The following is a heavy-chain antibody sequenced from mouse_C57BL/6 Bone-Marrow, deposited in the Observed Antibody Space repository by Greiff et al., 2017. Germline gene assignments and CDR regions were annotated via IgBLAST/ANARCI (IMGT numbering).Heavy chain of an antibody. V-gene: IGHV1-74*01. CDR3: AIPPIYYDYGAWFAY. CDR2: IHPSDSDT. J-gene: IGHJ3*01. D-gene: IGHD2-4*01. Sequence: QVQLQQPGAELVKPGASVKVSCKASGYTFTSYWMHWVKQRPGQGLEWIGRIHPSDSDTNYNQKFTGKATLPVDKSSSTAYMQLSSLTSEDSAVYYCAIPPIYYDYGAWFAYWGQGTLVTVSA. CDR1: GYTFTSYW.